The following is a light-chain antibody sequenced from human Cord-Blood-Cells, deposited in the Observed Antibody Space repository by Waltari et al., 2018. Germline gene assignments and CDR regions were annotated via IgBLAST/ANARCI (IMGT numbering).Light chain of an antibody. CDR1: SSDVGSYNR. J-gene: IGLJ2*01. Sequence: HSALTQPPSVSGSPGQSVTISCTGTSSDVGSYNRVSWYQQPPGTAPKLMIYEVSNRPSGVPDRFSGSKSGNTASLTISGLQAEDEADYYCSSYTSSSIVVFGGGTKLTVL. V-gene: IGLV2-18*02. CDR2: EVS. CDR3: SSYTSSSIVV.